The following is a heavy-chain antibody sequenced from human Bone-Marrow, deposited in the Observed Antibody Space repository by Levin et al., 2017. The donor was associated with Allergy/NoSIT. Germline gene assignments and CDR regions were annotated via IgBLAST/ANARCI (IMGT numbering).Heavy chain of an antibody. V-gene: IGHV3-53*01. CDR1: GLIINSNY. CDR2: IYMGGST. Sequence: GESLKISCAASGLIINSNYMSRVRQAPGKGLEWVSIIYMGGSTFYADSVKGRITISRDNSKNTLYLQLKNLRVEDTGIYYCANWGSNHYYGMDVWGQGTTVTVSS. J-gene: IGHJ6*02. D-gene: IGHD7-27*01. CDR3: ANWGSNHYYGMDV.